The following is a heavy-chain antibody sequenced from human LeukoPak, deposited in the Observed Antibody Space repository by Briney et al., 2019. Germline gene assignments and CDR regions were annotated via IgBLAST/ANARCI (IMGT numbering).Heavy chain of an antibody. CDR2: ISYDGSNK. CDR1: GFTFSSYA. Sequence: GRSLRLSCAASGFTFSSYAMHWVRQAPGKGLEWVAVISYDGSNKYYADSVKGRFTISRDNSKNTLYLQMNSLRAEDTAVYYCAKRTLGELSLVWGQGTLVTVSS. CDR3: AKRTLGELSLV. J-gene: IGHJ4*02. D-gene: IGHD3-16*02. V-gene: IGHV3-30*04.